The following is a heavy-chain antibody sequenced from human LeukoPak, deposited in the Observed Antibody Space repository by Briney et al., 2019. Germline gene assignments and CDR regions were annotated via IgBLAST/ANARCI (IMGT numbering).Heavy chain of an antibody. J-gene: IGHJ5*02. D-gene: IGHD2-15*01. CDR3: ARDKYRSGGSCSSVLTWFDP. CDR2: ISSSSSTI. V-gene: IGHV3-48*01. CDR1: GFTFSSYS. Sequence: GGSLRLSCAASGFTFSSYSMNWVRQAPGKGLEWVSYISSSSSTIYYADSVKGRFTISRDNAKNSLYLQMNSLRAEDTAVYYCARDKYRSGGSCSSVLTWFDPWGQGTLVTVSS.